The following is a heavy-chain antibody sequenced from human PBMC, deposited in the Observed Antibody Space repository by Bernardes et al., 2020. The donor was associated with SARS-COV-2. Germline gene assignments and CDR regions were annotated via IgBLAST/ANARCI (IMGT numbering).Heavy chain of an antibody. J-gene: IGHJ5*02. Sequence: GGSLRLSCAASGFTFSNYWMSWVRQAPRKGLEWVANIKEDGSEKYYVDSVKGRFTISRDNAKNSLHLQMNSLRAEDTAVYYCARISSVTGTLWFDPWGQGTLVTVSS. CDR2: IKEDGSEK. D-gene: IGHD6-19*01. V-gene: IGHV3-7*05. CDR1: GFTFSNYW. CDR3: ARISSVTGTLWFDP.